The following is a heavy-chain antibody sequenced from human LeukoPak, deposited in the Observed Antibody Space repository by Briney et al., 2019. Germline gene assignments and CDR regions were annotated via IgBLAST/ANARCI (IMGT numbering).Heavy chain of an antibody. CDR3: AKIRMGCGCSCYYGAPDAFDI. Sequence: SGGSLRPSCAASGFTFGSYAMSWVRQAPGKGLEWVSAISGSGGSTYYADSVEGRFTISRDNSKNTLYLQMNSLRAEATAVYYCAKIRMGCGCSCYYGAPDAFDIWGQGTMVTVSS. CDR2: ISGSGGST. D-gene: IGHD2-15*01. V-gene: IGHV3-23*01. CDR1: GFTFGSYA. J-gene: IGHJ3*02.